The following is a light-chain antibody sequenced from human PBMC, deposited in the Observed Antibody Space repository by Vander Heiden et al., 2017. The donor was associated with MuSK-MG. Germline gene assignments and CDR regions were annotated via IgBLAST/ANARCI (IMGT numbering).Light chain of an antibody. Sequence: EIVLPQSPGTLSLSPGERATLSCRASQSVSSSYLAWYQQKPGQAPRLLIYGASSRATGIPDRFSGSGSGTDFTLTISRLEPEDFAVYYCQQYGSSPWTFGPGTKVDIK. CDR2: GAS. V-gene: IGKV3-20*01. CDR1: QSVSSSY. CDR3: QQYGSSPWT. J-gene: IGKJ3*01.